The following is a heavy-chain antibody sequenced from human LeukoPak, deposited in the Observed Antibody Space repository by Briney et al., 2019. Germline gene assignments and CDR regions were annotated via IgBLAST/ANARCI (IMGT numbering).Heavy chain of an antibody. CDR3: ARALGTMVRGEFDY. D-gene: IGHD3-10*01. V-gene: IGHV4-61*05. CDR2: IYYSGST. Sequence: SETLSLTCTVSGGSISSSSYYWGWIRQPPGKGLEWIGYIYYSGSTNYNPSLKSRVTISVYTSKNRFSLKLSSVTAADTAVYYCARALGTMVRGEFDYWGQGTLVTVSS. J-gene: IGHJ4*02. CDR1: GGSISSSSYY.